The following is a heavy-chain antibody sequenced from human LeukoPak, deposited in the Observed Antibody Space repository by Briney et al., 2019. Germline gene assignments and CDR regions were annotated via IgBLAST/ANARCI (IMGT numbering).Heavy chain of an antibody. CDR3: ASGDIAAARGAFDI. D-gene: IGHD6-13*01. CDR1: GFTFSDYY. J-gene: IGHJ3*02. Sequence: GGSLRLSCAASGFTFSDYYMSWIRQAPGKGLEWVSYISSSGSTIYYADSVKGRFTISRDNAKNSLYLQMNSLRAEGTAVYYCASGDIAAARGAFDIWGQGTMVTVSS. CDR2: ISSSGSTI. V-gene: IGHV3-11*04.